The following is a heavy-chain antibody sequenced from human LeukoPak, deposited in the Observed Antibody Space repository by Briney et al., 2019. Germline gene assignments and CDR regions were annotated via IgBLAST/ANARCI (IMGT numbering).Heavy chain of an antibody. CDR1: GGSISSYY. V-gene: IGHV4-4*08. D-gene: IGHD6-19*01. J-gene: IGHJ4*02. Sequence: SETLSLTCTVSGGSISSYYWSWIRQPPGKGLEWIGYIYTSGSTNYNPSLKSRVTMSVDTSKNQFSLKLSSVTAADTAVYYCARAAGTDSSGWYPYYFDYWGQGTLVTVSS. CDR2: IYTSGST. CDR3: ARAAGTDSSGWYPYYFDY.